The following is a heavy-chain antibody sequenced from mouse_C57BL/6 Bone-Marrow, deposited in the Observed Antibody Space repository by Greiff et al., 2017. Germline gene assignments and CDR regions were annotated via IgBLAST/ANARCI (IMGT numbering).Heavy chain of an antibody. Sequence: EVKLMASEGGLVQPGSSMKLSCTASGFTFSDYYMAWVRQVPETGLEWVANINYDGSRTYYLDSLKNSFIISRDNAKNVLYLQMSSLKSEYTATYYCARERSTTVDYYAMDYWGQGSSGTVSS. CDR2: INYDGSRT. D-gene: IGHD1-1*01. CDR3: ARERSTTVDYYAMDY. CDR1: GFTFSDYY. J-gene: IGHJ4*01. V-gene: IGHV5-16*01.